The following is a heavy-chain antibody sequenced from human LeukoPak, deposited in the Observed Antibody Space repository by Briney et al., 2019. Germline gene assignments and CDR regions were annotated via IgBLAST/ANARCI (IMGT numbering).Heavy chain of an antibody. CDR1: SGSFSGYY. Sequence: SETLSLTCAVYSGSFSGYYWSWIRQPPGKGLEWIGEINHSGSTNYNPSLKSRVTISVDTSKNQFSLKLSSVTAADTAVYYCARGLYYDFWSGYYPTWFDYWGQGTLVTVSS. CDR3: ARGLYYDFWSGYYPTWFDY. V-gene: IGHV4-34*01. CDR2: INHSGST. D-gene: IGHD3-3*01. J-gene: IGHJ4*02.